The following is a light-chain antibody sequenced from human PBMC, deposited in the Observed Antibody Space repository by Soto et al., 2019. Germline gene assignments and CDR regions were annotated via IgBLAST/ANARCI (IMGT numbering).Light chain of an antibody. CDR3: QQRSNWPPEVT. Sequence: EVMMTQSPSTLSVSPGEGATLSCRASHDVRSNLAWYRQQPGQTPRLLIYDVSSRATGIPARFSGSGSGTDFTLTISGLEPEDFAVYYCQQRSNWPPEVTFGQGTRLEIK. J-gene: IGKJ5*01. CDR1: HDVRSN. CDR2: DVS. V-gene: IGKV3-11*01.